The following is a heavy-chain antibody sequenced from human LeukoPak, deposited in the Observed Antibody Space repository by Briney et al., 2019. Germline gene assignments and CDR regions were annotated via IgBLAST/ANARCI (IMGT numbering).Heavy chain of an antibody. CDR1: GNSLIELS. CDR3: ARAVTWEDYYYYGMDV. Sequence: GASVRVSCKVSGNSLIELSMHWVRQVPGKGLEWLGGFDPEDGQTVYARNFQGRVTITADESTSTAYMELSSLRSEDTAVYYCARAVTWEDYYYYGMDVWGQGTTVTVSS. CDR2: FDPEDGQT. J-gene: IGHJ6*02. V-gene: IGHV1-24*01. D-gene: IGHD7-27*01.